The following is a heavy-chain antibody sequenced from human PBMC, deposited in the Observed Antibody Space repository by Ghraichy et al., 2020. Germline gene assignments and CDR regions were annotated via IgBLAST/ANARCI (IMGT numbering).Heavy chain of an antibody. D-gene: IGHD2-2*03. V-gene: IGHV5-51*01. CDR2: IYPGDSDT. CDR3: ARRDGYSWFNDAFDI. Sequence: GESLNISCKGSGYSFTSYWIGWVRQMPGKGLEWMGIIYPGDSDTRYSPSFQGQVTISADKSISTAYLQWSSLKASDTAMYYCARRDGYSWFNDAFDIWGQGTMVTVSS. CDR1: GYSFTSYW. J-gene: IGHJ3*02.